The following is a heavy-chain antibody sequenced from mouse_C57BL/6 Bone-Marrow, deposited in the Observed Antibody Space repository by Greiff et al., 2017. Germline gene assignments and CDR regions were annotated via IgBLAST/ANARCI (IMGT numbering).Heavy chain of an antibody. V-gene: IGHV1-74*01. CDR1: GYTFTSYW. CDR2: IHPSGGGT. J-gene: IGHJ4*01. D-gene: IGHD1-3*01. CDR3: AIPLDNYVNRTTYAMDY. Sequence: QVQLQQPGAELVKPGASVKVSCKASGYTFTSYWMHWVKQRPGQGLEWIGRIHPSGGGTNYNEKFKGKATLTVDKSSSTAYMQLSSLTSEDSAVYDCAIPLDNYVNRTTYAMDYWGQGTSVTVSS.